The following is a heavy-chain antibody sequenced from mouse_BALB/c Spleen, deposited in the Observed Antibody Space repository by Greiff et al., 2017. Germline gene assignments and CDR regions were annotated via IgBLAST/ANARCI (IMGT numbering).Heavy chain of an antibody. J-gene: IGHJ4*01. V-gene: IGHV5-4*02. CDR1: GFTFSDYY. Sequence: EVMLVESGGGLVKPGGSLKLSCAASGFTFSDYYMYWVRQTPEKRLEWVATISDGGSYTYYPDSVKGRFTISRDNAKNNLYLQMSSLKSEDTAMYYCARNWDGAMDYWGQGTSVTVSS. CDR2: ISDGGSYT. CDR3: ARNWDGAMDY. D-gene: IGHD4-1*01.